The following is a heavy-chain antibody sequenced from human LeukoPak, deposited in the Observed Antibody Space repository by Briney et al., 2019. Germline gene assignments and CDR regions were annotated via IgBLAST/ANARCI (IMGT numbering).Heavy chain of an antibody. D-gene: IGHD2-15*01. CDR2: INHSGST. J-gene: IGHJ6*03. CDR1: GGSFSGYY. CDR3: ARGQGYCSGGSCYSSPNYYYYYMDV. V-gene: IGHV4-34*01. Sequence: PSETLSLTCAVSGGSFSGYYWSWIRQPPGKGLEWIGEINHSGSTNYNPSLKSRVTISVDTSKNQFSLKLSSVTAADTAVYYCARGQGYCSGGSCYSSPNYYYYYMDVWGKGTTVTVSS.